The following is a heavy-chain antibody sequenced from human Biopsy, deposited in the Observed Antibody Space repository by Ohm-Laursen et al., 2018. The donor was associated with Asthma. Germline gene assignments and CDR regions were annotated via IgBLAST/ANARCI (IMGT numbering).Heavy chain of an antibody. CDR3: ARGSSSRLSQWELLVSGGKRAHSYYGMDV. CDR2: THHNGYT. Sequence: SETLSLTCAVYGGSFSSNYWSWIRQTPGKGLEWLGDTHHNGYTNYNPALTSRLTLSVDPSKNQFPLRLASVTAADTAVYYCARGSSSRLSQWELLVSGGKRAHSYYGMDVWGQGTTVTVS. CDR1: GGSFSSNY. D-gene: IGHD1-26*01. J-gene: IGHJ6*02. V-gene: IGHV4-34*01.